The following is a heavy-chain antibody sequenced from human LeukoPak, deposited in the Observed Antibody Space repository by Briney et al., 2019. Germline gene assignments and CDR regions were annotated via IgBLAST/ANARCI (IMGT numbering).Heavy chain of an antibody. J-gene: IGHJ6*03. CDR2: INPNSGGT. D-gene: IGHD3-3*01. V-gene: IGHV1-2*02. CDR1: GYTFTGYY. CDR3: ARDRHDFWSGSPYYYYMDV. Sequence: GASVKVSCKASGYTFTGYYMHWVRQAPGQGLEWMGWINPNSGGTNYAQKFQGRVTMTRDTSISTAYMELSRLRSDDTAVYYCARDRHDFWSGSPYYYYMDVWGKGTTVTVSS.